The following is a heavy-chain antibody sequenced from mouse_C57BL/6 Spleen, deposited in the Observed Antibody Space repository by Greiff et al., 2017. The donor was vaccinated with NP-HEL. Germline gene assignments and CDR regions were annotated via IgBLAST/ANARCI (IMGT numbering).Heavy chain of an antibody. J-gene: IGHJ4*01. D-gene: IGHD2-1*01. CDR3: ARVYFYYAMDY. Sequence: VQLQQPGAELVKPGASVKLSCKASGYTFTSYWMHWVKQRPGQGLEWIGMIHPNSGSTNYNEKFKSKATLTVDKSSSTAYMQLSSLTSEDSAVYYCARVYFYYAMDYWGQGTSVTVSS. CDR1: GYTFTSYW. CDR2: IHPNSGST. V-gene: IGHV1-64*01.